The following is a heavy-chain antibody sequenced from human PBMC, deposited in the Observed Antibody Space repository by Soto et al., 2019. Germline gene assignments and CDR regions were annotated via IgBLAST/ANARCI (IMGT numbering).Heavy chain of an antibody. Sequence: GVSVKVSCKASGYTFTGYYMHWVRQAPGQGLEWMGWINPNSGGTNYAQKFQGRVTMTRDTSISTAYMELSRLRSDDTAVYYCARFGLYSGSYRSYYYYGMDVWGQGTTVTVSS. CDR2: INPNSGGT. D-gene: IGHD1-26*01. CDR3: ARFGLYSGSYRSYYYYGMDV. V-gene: IGHV1-2*02. J-gene: IGHJ6*02. CDR1: GYTFTGYY.